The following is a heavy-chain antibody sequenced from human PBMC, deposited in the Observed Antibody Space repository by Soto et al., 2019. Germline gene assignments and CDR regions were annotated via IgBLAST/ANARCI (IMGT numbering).Heavy chain of an antibody. CDR1: GDSFTADW. V-gene: IGHV5-51*01. CDR2: IYPGDSRT. Sequence: GESLKISCKTSGDSFTADWIGWVRQLPGKGLEWMGVIYPGDSRTRYRPPFQGQVTISADKSLRTAYLQWTSLKASDTALYYCARTRSFTLGFYYDGMDVWGQGTTVTVSS. CDR3: ARTRSFTLGFYYDGMDV. J-gene: IGHJ6*02. D-gene: IGHD6-6*01.